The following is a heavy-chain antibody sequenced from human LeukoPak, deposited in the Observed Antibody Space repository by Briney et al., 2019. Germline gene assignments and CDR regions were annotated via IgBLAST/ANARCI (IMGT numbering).Heavy chain of an antibody. V-gene: IGHV3-30*18. J-gene: IGHJ4*02. CDR1: GFTFSSYG. CDR2: ISYDGSNK. Sequence: GGSLRLSCAASGFTFSSYGMHWVRQAPGKGLEWVAVISYDGSNKYYAGSVKGRFTISRDNSKNSLYLQMNSLRAEDTAVYYCAKEPWSYYDFWSGYYLDYWGQGTLVTVSS. CDR3: AKEPWSYYDFWSGYYLDY. D-gene: IGHD3-3*01.